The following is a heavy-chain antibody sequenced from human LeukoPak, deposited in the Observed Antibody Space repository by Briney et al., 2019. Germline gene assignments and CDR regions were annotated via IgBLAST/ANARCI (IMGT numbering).Heavy chain of an antibody. CDR3: AKSPWVVVGAHFDY. V-gene: IGHV3-9*01. J-gene: IGHJ4*02. D-gene: IGHD2-2*01. CDR2: ISWNSGSI. CDR1: GFTFDDYA. Sequence: GGSLRLSCAASGFTFDDYAMHWVRQAPGKGLEWVSGISWNSGSIGYADSVKGRFTISRDNAKNSLYLQMNSLRAEDTALYYCAKSPWVVVGAHFDYWGQGTLVTVSS.